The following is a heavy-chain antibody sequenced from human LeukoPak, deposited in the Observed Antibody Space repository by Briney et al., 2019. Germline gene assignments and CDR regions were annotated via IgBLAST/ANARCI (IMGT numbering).Heavy chain of an antibody. V-gene: IGHV4-31*03. CDR3: VRNSNDYSYFDY. D-gene: IGHD3-22*01. Sequence: SQTLSLTCTVSGGSISSGGYYWTWIRQHPGKGLEWIGYIYYSGTTYYNPSLESRVTISVDTSKNQFSLKLSSVTAADTAVYYCVRNSNDYSYFDYWGQGTLVTVTA. CDR1: GGSISSGGYY. CDR2: IYYSGTT. J-gene: IGHJ4*02.